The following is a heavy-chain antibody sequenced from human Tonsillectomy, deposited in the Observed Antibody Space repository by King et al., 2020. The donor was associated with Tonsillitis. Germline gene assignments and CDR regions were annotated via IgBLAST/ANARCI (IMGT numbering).Heavy chain of an antibody. D-gene: IGHD1-1*01. CDR3: SRQTTVWDDNFDY. CDR2: FYHSGSA. CDR1: GYSISSGYY. V-gene: IGHV4-38-2*02. Sequence: VQLQESGPGLVKPSETLSLTCSVSGYSISSGYYWGWIRQPPGKGLEWIGSFYHSGSAYYNPSLNSRVTISVDTSKNQISLRVNSVIAADTAMYYCSRQTTVWDDNFDYRGQGILVTVSS. J-gene: IGHJ4*02.